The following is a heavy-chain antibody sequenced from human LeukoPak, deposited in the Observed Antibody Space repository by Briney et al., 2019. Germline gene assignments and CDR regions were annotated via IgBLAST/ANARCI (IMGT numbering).Heavy chain of an antibody. CDR3: ARASGQNWHAFDI. V-gene: IGHV1-69*13. CDR2: IIPIFGTA. J-gene: IGHJ3*02. Sequence: VASVKVSCKASGYTFTSYAMNWVRQAPGQGLEWMGGIIPIFGTANYAQKFQGRVTITADESTSTAYMELSSLRSEDTAVYYCARASGQNWHAFDIWGQGTMVTVSS. CDR1: GYTFTSYA.